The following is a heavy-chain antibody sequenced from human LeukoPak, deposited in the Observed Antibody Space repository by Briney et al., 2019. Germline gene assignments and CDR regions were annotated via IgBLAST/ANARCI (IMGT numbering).Heavy chain of an antibody. CDR1: GGSFSGYY. J-gene: IGHJ4*02. Sequence: SETLSLTCAVYGGSFSGYYWSWIRQPPGKGLEWIGEINHSGSTNYNPSLKSRVTISVDTSKNQFSLKLSSVTAADTAVYYCARAQWLGNWGQGTLVTVSS. CDR3: ARAQWLGN. CDR2: INHSGST. V-gene: IGHV4-34*01. D-gene: IGHD6-19*01.